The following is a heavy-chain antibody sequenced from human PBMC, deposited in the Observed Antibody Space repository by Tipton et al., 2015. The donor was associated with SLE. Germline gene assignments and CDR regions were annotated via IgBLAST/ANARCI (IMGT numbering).Heavy chain of an antibody. CDR2: IYYSGST. D-gene: IGHD4-11*01. CDR1: GGSLRNYH. Sequence: TLSLTCTVSGGSLRNYHWTWIRQPPGRGLEWIGYIYYSGSTNYNPSLKSRVTISVDTSKNQFSLRLSSVTAADTAVYYCAREFLNPVTTVHYYFDLWGRGTLVTVSS. V-gene: IGHV4-59*01. CDR3: AREFLNPVTTVHYYFDL. J-gene: IGHJ2*01.